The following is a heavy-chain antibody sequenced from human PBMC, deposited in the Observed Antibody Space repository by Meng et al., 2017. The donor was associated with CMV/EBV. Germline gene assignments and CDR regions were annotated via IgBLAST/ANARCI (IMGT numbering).Heavy chain of an antibody. CDR2: IGTAGDT. CDR3: ARERGTTDILTGSGLYYGMDV. CDR1: GFTFSSYD. V-gene: IGHV3-13*01. J-gene: IGHJ6*02. Sequence: GESLKISCAASGFTFSSYDMHWVRQATGKGLEWVSAIGTAGDTYYPGSVKGRFTISRDNAKNSLYLQMNSLRAEDTAVYYCARERGTTDILTGSGLYYGMDVWGQGTTVTVSS. D-gene: IGHD3-9*01.